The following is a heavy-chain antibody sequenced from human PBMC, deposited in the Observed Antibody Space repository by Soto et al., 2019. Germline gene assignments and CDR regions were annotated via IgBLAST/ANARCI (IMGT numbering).Heavy chain of an antibody. V-gene: IGHV3-33*01. CDR1: GFTFSRYG. D-gene: IGHD2-15*01. CDR2: IWHDGSQK. J-gene: IGHJ3*01. CDR3: ARDPESCSGGSCVAFDL. Sequence: QVQLVESGGGVVQPGRSLRLSCAASGFTFSRYGMHWDRQAPGKGLEWVAVIWHDGSQKYYADSVKGRFTISREDSDDTLYLRMNSLRAEDTAVYYCARDPESCSGGSCVAFDLWGQGTMVTVSS.